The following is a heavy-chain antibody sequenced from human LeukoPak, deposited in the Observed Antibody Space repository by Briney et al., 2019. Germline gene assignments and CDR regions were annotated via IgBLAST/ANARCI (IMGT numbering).Heavy chain of an antibody. D-gene: IGHD6-19*01. CDR2: IKRDGSET. J-gene: IGHJ4*02. CDR1: GFTFSTSW. CDR3: ARISTAVAGADY. V-gene: IGHV3-7*01. Sequence: PGGSLRLSCGASGFTFSTSWMSWVRQAPGKGLEWVANIKRDGSETYYVDSVKGRFTISREKTKNSLYLQMDSLRAEDTAVYFCARISTAVAGADYWGQGTLVTVSS.